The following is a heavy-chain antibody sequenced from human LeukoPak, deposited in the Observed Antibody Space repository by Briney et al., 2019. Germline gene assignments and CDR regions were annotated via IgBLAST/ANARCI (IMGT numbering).Heavy chain of an antibody. V-gene: IGHV3-48*02. CDR2: VSDSSDV. J-gene: IGHJ4*02. CDR3: ARDGLHTAHFDY. Sequence: GGSLRLSCAASGFXFSTYTMNWVRQAPGKGLKWVSTVSDSSDVHYSDSVKGRFTISRDNARNSLYLQMNSLRDEDTAVYYCARDGLHTAHFDYWGQGTLVTVSS. CDR1: GFXFSTYT. D-gene: IGHD5-18*01.